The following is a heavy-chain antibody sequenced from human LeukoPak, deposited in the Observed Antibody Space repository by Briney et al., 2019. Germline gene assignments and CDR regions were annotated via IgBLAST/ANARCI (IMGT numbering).Heavy chain of an antibody. J-gene: IGHJ4*02. V-gene: IGHV4-30-4*01. CDR1: GGSISSGDYY. CDR2: IYYSGST. D-gene: IGHD3-22*01. Sequence: PSETLSLTCTVSGGSISSGDYYWSWIRQPPGKGLEWIGYIYYSGSTYYNPSLKSRVTISVDTSKNQFSLKLSSVTAADTAVYYCASASYYDRGFVDYWGQGTLVTVSS. CDR3: ASASYYDRGFVDY.